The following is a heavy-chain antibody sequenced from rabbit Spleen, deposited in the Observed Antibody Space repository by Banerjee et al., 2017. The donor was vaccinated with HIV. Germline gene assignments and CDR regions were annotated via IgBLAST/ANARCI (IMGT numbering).Heavy chain of an antibody. Sequence: QEQLVESGGGLVQPGGSLKLSCTASGFSFSSSYYMCWVRQAPGKGLEWIGWIDTGTGSAHYTNWAKGRFTISKTSSTTVSLQMTSLTAADTATYFCARDTGSSFSSYGMDLWGPGTLVTVS. CDR2: IDTGTGSA. CDR1: GFSFSSSYY. D-gene: IGHD8-1*01. CDR3: ARDTGSSFSSYGMDL. V-gene: IGHV1S45*01. J-gene: IGHJ6*01.